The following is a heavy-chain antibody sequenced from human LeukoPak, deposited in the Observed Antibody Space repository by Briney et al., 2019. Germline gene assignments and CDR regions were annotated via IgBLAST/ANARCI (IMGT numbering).Heavy chain of an antibody. J-gene: IGHJ4*02. CDR1: GDTFSSCC. V-gene: IGHV3-7*01. CDR3: ARGLAPPVGAGDY. Sequence: PGGSLTLSCAVSGDTFSSCCMSWVRQAPAEGLERVANIKQDGSEKYYVYYVKGRFTISRDNPKNSLYLQMNSLRAEDTAVYYCARGLAPPVGAGDYWGQGTLVAVPS. CDR2: IKQDGSEK. D-gene: IGHD1-26*01.